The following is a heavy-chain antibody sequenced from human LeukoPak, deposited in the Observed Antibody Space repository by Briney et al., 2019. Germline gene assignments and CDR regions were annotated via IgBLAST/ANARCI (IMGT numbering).Heavy chain of an antibody. CDR1: GYAFTSYY. CDR2: ITPSGGT. CDR3: ARDRYGDGFAHLDY. D-gene: IGHD5-24*01. J-gene: IGHJ4*02. Sequence: ASVKVSCKTSGYAFTSYYMHWVRQAPGQGLEWMGWITPSGGTNYPQKFQGRVAITWDTSITTAYMDLSRLTSDDTAVYYCARDRYGDGFAHLDYWGQGALVTVSS. V-gene: IGHV1-2*02.